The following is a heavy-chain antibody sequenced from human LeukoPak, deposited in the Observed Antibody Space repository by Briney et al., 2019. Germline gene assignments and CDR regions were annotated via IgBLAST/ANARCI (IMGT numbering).Heavy chain of an antibody. CDR1: GYTFTSYD. CDR3: AGYYYDSTTYRDY. D-gene: IGHD3-22*01. CDR2: IKEDGSEK. V-gene: IGHV3-7*01. J-gene: IGHJ4*02. Sequence: ASVKVSCKASGYTFTSYDINWVRQAPGKGLEWVANIKEDGSEKYYADSVKGRLTISRDNAKNSLYLQMNSLRAEDTAVYYCAGYYYDSTTYRDYWGQGTLVTVSS.